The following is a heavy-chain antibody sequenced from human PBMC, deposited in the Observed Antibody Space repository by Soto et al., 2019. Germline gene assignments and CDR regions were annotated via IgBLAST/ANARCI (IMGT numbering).Heavy chain of an antibody. CDR2: ISGSGGST. CDR1: GFTVRGNY. CDR3: AKGMNYDILTGQVSY. V-gene: IGHV3-23*04. J-gene: IGHJ4*02. D-gene: IGHD3-9*01. Sequence: EVQLVESGGGLIQPGGSLRLSCVASGFTVRGNYMSWVRQTPGAGKGLEWVSVISGSGGSTYYADSVKGRFTISRDNSKNTLYLQMNSLRAEDTAVYYCAKGMNYDILTGQVSYWGQGTLVTVSS.